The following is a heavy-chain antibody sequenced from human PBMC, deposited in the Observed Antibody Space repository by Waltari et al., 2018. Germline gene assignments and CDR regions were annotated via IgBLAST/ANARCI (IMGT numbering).Heavy chain of an antibody. Sequence: QVQLQESGPGLVQPSQTLSLTCTVSGGSISSGGYYCSWLRPPPGKGLEWIGYIYYSGSTYYNPSLKSRVTVSVDTSKNQFSLKLSSVTAADTAVYYCARGALAYCGGDCLPNYFDYWGQGTLVTVSS. CDR2: IYYSGST. J-gene: IGHJ4*02. D-gene: IGHD2-21*02. CDR3: ARGALAYCGGDCLPNYFDY. CDR1: GGSISSGGYY. V-gene: IGHV4-31*03.